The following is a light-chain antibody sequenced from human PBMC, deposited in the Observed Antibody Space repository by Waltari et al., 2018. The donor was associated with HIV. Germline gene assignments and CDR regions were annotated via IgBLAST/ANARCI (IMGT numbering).Light chain of an antibody. Sequence: QSALTQPASVSGSPGQSITISCTGTSSDIGAYNYVSWYQHHPGKVPILLIYEVTNRPSGVSHRFSGSKSGNTASLTISGLQAEDEADFYCTSYTSISTLVFGTGTKVTVL. CDR2: EVT. V-gene: IGLV2-14*01. J-gene: IGLJ1*01. CDR3: TSYTSISTLV. CDR1: SSDIGAYNY.